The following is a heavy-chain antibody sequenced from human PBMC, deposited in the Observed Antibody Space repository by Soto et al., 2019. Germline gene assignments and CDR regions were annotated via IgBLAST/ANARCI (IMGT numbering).Heavy chain of an antibody. Sequence: ASVKVSCKASGYTFTSYAMHWVRQAPGQRLEWMGWINAGNGNTKYSQKFQGRVTITRDTSASTAYMELSSLRSEDTAVYYCARRGGYYGSGSPYYYMDVWGKGTTVTVSS. D-gene: IGHD3-10*01. J-gene: IGHJ6*03. CDR1: GYTFTSYA. V-gene: IGHV1-3*01. CDR2: INAGNGNT. CDR3: ARRGGYYGSGSPYYYMDV.